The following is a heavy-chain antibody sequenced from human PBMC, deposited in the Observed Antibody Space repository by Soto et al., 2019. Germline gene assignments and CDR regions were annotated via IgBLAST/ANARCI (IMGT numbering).Heavy chain of an antibody. CDR2: IYYSGST. D-gene: IGHD3-3*01. CDR3: ARLPYFDFWSGYYTDYYYYYMDV. CDR1: DGSSGGLGYC. V-gene: IGHV4-39*01. J-gene: IGHJ6*03. Sequence: PSVTLRLPRTVFDGSSGGLGYCRGWIRKPPGKGLEWIGSIYYSGSTYYNPSLKSRVTISVDTSKNQFSLKLSSVTAADTAVYYCARLPYFDFWSGYYTDYYYYYMDVWGKGTTVTVSS.